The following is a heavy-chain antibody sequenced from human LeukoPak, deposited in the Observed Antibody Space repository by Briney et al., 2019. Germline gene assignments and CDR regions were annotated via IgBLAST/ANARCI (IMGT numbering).Heavy chain of an antibody. CDR2: VSGSGGTT. V-gene: IGHV3-23*01. Sequence: GGSLRLSCAASGFIFSSYAMSWVRQAPGKGLEWVSAVSGSGGTTYYADSVKGRFTISRDNSKNTLYLQMNSLRAEDTAVYYCAKGSPQGVVVVATTLYFDYWGQGTLVTVSS. CDR3: AKGSPQGVVVVATTLYFDY. J-gene: IGHJ4*02. D-gene: IGHD2-15*01. CDR1: GFIFSSYA.